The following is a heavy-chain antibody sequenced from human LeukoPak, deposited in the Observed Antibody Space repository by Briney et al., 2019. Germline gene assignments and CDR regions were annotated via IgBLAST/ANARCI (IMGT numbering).Heavy chain of an antibody. J-gene: IGHJ4*02. D-gene: IGHD3-3*01. CDR2: IWYDGSNK. CDR1: GFTFSSYG. Sequence: GGSLRLSCAASGFTFSSYGMHWVRQAPGKGLEWVAVIWYDGSNKYYADSVKGRFTISRDNSKSTLYLQMNSLRAEDTAVYYCAKGGDYYDFWSGYVYYFDYWGQGTLVTVSS. V-gene: IGHV3-33*06. CDR3: AKGGDYYDFWSGYVYYFDY.